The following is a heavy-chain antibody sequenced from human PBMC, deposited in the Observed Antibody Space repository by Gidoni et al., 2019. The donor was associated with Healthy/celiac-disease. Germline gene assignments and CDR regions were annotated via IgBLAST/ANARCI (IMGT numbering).Heavy chain of an antibody. J-gene: IGHJ4*02. CDR2: IGAYNVNT. CDR1: GYTSPSYG. D-gene: IGHD1-26*01. CDR3: ARDSKWYSGSRLLDY. V-gene: IGHV1-18*01. Sequence: QVQLVQSGAEVKKPGASVKASCKASGYTSPSYGISWVRQAPGQGLEGMGWIGAYNVNTNYAQKLQGRVTMTTDTSTSTAYMELRILRSDATAVYYCARDSKWYSGSRLLDYWGQGTLVTVSS.